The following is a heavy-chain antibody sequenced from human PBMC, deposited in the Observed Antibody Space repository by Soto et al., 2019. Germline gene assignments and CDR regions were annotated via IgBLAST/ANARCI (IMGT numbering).Heavy chain of an antibody. J-gene: IGHJ4*02. CDR2: INHSGNT. V-gene: IGHV4-34*01. D-gene: IGHD3-9*01. CDR3: ARSQYEVLTGYYLGY. CDR1: GGSFSGYY. Sequence: SETLSLTCAVYGGSFSGYYWNWIRQSPGKGLEWIGEINHSGNTNYNPSLKSRVTISADTSKNQFSLKLSSVIAADTAAYYCARSQYEVLTGYYLGYWGPGTRVTVSS.